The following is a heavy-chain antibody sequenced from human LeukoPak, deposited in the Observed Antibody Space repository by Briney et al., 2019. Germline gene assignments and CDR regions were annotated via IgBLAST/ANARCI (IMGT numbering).Heavy chain of an antibody. CDR3: ARGTITMVRGVIPLYDY. CDR2: INHSGST. J-gene: IGHJ4*02. CDR1: GGSFSGYY. V-gene: IGHV4-34*01. Sequence: SEILSLTCAVYGGSFSGYYWSWIRQPPGKGLEWIGEINHSGSTNYNPSLKSRVTISVDTSKNQFSLKLSSVTAADTAVYYCARGTITMVRGVIPLYDYWGQGTLVTVSS. D-gene: IGHD3-10*01.